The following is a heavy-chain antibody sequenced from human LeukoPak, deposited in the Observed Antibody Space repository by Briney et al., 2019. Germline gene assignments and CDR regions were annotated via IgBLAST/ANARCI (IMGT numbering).Heavy chain of an antibody. V-gene: IGHV4-4*07. D-gene: IGHD4-17*01. J-gene: IGHJ4*02. CDR2: IYTRGSN. CDR3: ARDHGDYDFGY. CDR1: GGSISSYY. Sequence: PSETLSLTCTVSGGSISSYYWSWIRQPAGKGLEWIGRIYTRGSNNYNPSLKSRVTMSLDTSKNQFSLKLSSVTAADTAVYYCARDHGDYDFGYWGQGTLVTVSS.